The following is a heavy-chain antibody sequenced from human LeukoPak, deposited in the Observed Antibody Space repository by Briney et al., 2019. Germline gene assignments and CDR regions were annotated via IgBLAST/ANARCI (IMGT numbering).Heavy chain of an antibody. CDR2: IYYSGST. D-gene: IGHD3-3*01. V-gene: IGHV4-59*01. CDR3: ARGAYYDFWSGFLGFDP. Sequence: SETLSLTCTVSGGSISSYYWSWIRQPPGKGLEWIGYIYYSGSTNYNPSLKGRVTISVDTSKNQFSLKLSSVTAADTAVYYCARGAYYDFWSGFLGFDPWGQGTLVTVSS. CDR1: GGSISSYY. J-gene: IGHJ5*02.